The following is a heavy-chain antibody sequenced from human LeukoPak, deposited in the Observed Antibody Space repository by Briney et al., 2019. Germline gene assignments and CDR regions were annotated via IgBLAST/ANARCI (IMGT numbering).Heavy chain of an antibody. V-gene: IGHV3-30*04. CDR2: ISYDGSNK. J-gene: IGHJ6*02. CDR1: GFTFSSYA. CDR3: ARDAVMDV. Sequence: SGGSLRLSCAASGFTFSSYAMHWVRQAPGKGLEWVAVISYDGSNKYYADSVKGRFTISRDNSKNTLYLQMNSLRAEDTAVYYCARDAVMDVWGQGTTVTVSS.